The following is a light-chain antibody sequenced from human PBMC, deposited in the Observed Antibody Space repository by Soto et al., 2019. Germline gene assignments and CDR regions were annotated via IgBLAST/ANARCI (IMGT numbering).Light chain of an antibody. CDR2: GAS. J-gene: IGKJ2*01. Sequence: EMVLTQSPATLSVSPGERATLSCRASQSVSSSLAWYQQKPGQAPRLLIYGASTRATGIPARFSGSGSGTEFTLTISGLQSEDFAVYYCQQYNNWPPSYTFGQGTKLEIK. CDR1: QSVSSS. V-gene: IGKV3-15*01. CDR3: QQYNNWPPSYT.